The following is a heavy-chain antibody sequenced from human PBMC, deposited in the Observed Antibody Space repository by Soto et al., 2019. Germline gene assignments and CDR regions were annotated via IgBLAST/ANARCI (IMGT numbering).Heavy chain of an antibody. CDR1: GYTFTSYA. D-gene: IGHD6-19*01. J-gene: IGHJ4*02. CDR3: ARPHEDSSGWYGPFDY. CDR2: INAGNGNT. V-gene: IGHV1-3*01. Sequence: QVQLVQSGAEVKKPGASVKVSCKASGYTFTSYAMHWVRQDPGQRLEWMGWINAGNGNTKYSQKFQGRVTITRDTSAITAYMELSSLRSEDTAVYYCARPHEDSSGWYGPFDYWGQGTLVTVSS.